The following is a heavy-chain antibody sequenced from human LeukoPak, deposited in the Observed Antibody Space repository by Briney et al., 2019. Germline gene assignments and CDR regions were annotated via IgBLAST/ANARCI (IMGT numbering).Heavy chain of an antibody. Sequence: GGSLRLSCAASGFTFSSYAMSWVRQAPGKGLEWVSAISGSGGSTYYADSVKGRFTISRDNSKNTLYLQMNSLRAEDTAVYYCAKEEDIVVVPAAQSDYWGQGTLVTVSS. CDR3: AKEEDIVVVPAAQSDY. CDR1: GFTFSSYA. CDR2: ISGSGGST. V-gene: IGHV3-23*01. J-gene: IGHJ4*02. D-gene: IGHD2-2*01.